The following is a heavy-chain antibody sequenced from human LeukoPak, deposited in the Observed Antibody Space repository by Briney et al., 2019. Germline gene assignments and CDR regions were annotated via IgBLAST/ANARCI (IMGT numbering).Heavy chain of an antibody. CDR1: GFTFSSYA. V-gene: IGHV3-23*01. D-gene: IGHD2-15*01. J-gene: IGHJ4*02. CDR2: ISGSGGST. Sequence: GGSLRLSCAASGFTFSSYAMSWVRQAPGKGLEWVSAISGSGGSTYYADSVKGRFTISRDNSKNTPYLQMNSLRAEDTAVYYCAKTDDFIVVVVAATPDYWGQGTLVTVSS. CDR3: AKTDDFIVVVVAATPDY.